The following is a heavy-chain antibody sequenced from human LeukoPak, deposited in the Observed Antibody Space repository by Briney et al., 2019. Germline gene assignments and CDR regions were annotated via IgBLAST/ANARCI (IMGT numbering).Heavy chain of an antibody. J-gene: IGHJ4*02. V-gene: IGHV4-59*01. D-gene: IGHD3-10*01. Sequence: NPSETLSLTCTVSGGSITSFYWSWIRPPPGKGLEWIGYIYYSGRTNYNPSLRSRVTISVDTSKNHIALKLSSVSAADTAVYYCARVVVRGVIIDHWGQGTLVTVSS. CDR1: GGSITSFY. CDR2: IYYSGRT. CDR3: ARVVVRGVIIDH.